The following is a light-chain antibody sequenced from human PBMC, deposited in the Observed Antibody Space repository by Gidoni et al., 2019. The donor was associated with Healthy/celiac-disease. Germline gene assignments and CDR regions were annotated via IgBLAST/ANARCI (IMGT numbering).Light chain of an antibody. CDR2: DAS. Sequence: EIVLTQSPATLSLSPGERATLSCRASQSVSSYLAWYQQKPGQAPRLLIYDASNRATGIPTRFSGSGSGTEFTLTISSLEPEDFAVYYCQQRSNWPHTFGQGTKLEIK. CDR3: QQRSNWPHT. J-gene: IGKJ2*01. CDR1: QSVSSY. V-gene: IGKV3-11*01.